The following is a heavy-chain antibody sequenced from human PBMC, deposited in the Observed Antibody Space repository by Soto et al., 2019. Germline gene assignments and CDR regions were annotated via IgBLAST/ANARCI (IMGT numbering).Heavy chain of an antibody. D-gene: IGHD4-17*01. V-gene: IGHV3-23*01. CDR2: ISGGAT. CDR1: GFTFSNYA. CDR3: AKDGYCDLLNWFAP. Sequence: EVQLLESGGGLVQPGGSLRLSCAASGFTFSNYAMTWVRQAPGKGLEWVSAISGGATYYADSVKGRFTISRDDSKNTLYLQMNSLRPEDTAVYYCAKDGYCDLLNWFAPWGQGTLVTVSS. J-gene: IGHJ5*02.